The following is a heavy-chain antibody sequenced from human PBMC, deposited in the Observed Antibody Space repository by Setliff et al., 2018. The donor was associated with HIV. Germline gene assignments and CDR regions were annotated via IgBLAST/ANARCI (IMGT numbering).Heavy chain of an antibody. V-gene: IGHV3-7*01. CDR3: ATQTGFYNSHWYDY. CDR1: GFTFSNYA. Sequence: GGSLRLSCAASGFTFSNYAMTWLRRAPGRGLEWVANIKQDGSDMHYIESVKGRFTIFRDNAKNSVFLQMNSLRAEDTGVYYCATQTGFYNSHWYDYWGQGTMVTVSS. CDR2: IKQDGSDM. J-gene: IGHJ4*02. D-gene: IGHD6-13*01.